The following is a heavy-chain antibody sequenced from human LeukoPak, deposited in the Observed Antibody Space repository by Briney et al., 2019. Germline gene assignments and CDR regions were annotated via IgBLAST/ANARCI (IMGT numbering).Heavy chain of an antibody. V-gene: IGHV3-64*02. CDR3: TRDNAGNDN. Sequence: GGSLRLSCAASGFNFSYYAMHWIRQAPGKGLESVSAISNNGDVARYADSVKGRFTASRDNSKNTLYLQMGSLRTEDMAVYYCTRDNAGNDNWGQGTLVTVSS. CDR1: GFNFSYYA. J-gene: IGHJ4*02. D-gene: IGHD3-10*01. CDR2: ISNNGDVA.